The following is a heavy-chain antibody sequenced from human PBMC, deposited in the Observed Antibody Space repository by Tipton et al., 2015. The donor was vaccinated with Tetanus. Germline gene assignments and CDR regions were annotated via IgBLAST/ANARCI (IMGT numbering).Heavy chain of an antibody. J-gene: IGHJ5*02. CDR3: ARQSCSGGSCRFDP. D-gene: IGHD2-15*01. V-gene: IGHV4-39*01. CDR1: GGSIIVSNFY. CDR2: IHYTGST. Sequence: TLSLTCRVSGGSIIVSNFYWGWIRQPPGEGLEWIGSIHYTGSTYLNPSLKSRVTISVDTSKNQFSLNLTSVTAADTAFYYCARQSCSGGSCRFDPWGQGTLVTVSS.